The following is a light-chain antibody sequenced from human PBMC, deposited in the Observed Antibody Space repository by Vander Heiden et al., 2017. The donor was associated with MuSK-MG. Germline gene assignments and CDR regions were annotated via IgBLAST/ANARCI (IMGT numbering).Light chain of an antibody. CDR3: QVWDTLSEWI. CDR2: NDK. Sequence: SYVLTQPPSVSVAPGKTATMTCRGHDLGRKTVHWYQQKPGQAPVLVIYNDKERPSGIPERVSGSNSRNPGPLTISRVEAGDEADYDCQVWDTLSEWICGGGPNLT. J-gene: IGLJ2*01. CDR1: DLGRKT. V-gene: IGLV3-21*04.